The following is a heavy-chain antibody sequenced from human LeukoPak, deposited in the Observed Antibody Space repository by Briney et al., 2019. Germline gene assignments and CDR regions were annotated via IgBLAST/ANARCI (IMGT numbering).Heavy chain of an antibody. Sequence: ASVKVSCKASGYTFTSYGISWVRQAPGQGLEWMGWISAYNGNTNYAQKFQGRVTMTRDTSISTAYMELSRLRSDDTAVYYCARGFMGQWLVRWGQGTLVTVSS. CDR2: ISAYNGNT. D-gene: IGHD6-19*01. J-gene: IGHJ4*02. V-gene: IGHV1-18*01. CDR1: GYTFTSYG. CDR3: ARGFMGQWLVR.